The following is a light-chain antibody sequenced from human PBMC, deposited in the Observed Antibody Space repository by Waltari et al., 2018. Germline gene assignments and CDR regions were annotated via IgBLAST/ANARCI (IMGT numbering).Light chain of an antibody. CDR2: DAS. CDR1: QSISKY. V-gene: IGKV3-20*01. J-gene: IGKJ1*01. Sequence: EIMLTHPPGTLSLSPGERATLSCRASQSISKYLAWYQQKLGQAPRLLIYDASIRATGIPDRFSGSGYGTDFSLTISRLEPEDYAVYYCQKYGSLPATFGRGTKVEIK. CDR3: QKYGSLPAT.